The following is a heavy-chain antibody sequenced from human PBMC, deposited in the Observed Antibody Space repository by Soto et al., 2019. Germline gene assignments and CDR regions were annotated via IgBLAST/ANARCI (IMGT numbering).Heavy chain of an antibody. Sequence: GGSLRLSCAASGFTFSSYWMSWVRQAPGKGLEWVANIKQDGSEKYYVDSVKGRFTISRDNAKNSLYLQMNSLRAEDTAVYYCARSGTIKFGIYYFDYWGQGTLVTVSS. CDR1: GFTFSSYW. CDR2: IKQDGSEK. CDR3: ARSGTIKFGIYYFDY. J-gene: IGHJ4*02. V-gene: IGHV3-7*01. D-gene: IGHD3-16*01.